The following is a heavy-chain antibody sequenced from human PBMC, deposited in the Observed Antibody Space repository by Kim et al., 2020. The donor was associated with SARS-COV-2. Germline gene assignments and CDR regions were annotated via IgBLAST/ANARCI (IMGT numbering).Heavy chain of an antibody. CDR3: AKGESYDFWSGYRPDAFDI. J-gene: IGHJ3*02. V-gene: IGHV3-30*02. Sequence: GRFTISRDHSKNTLYLQMNSLRAEDTAVYYCAKGESYDFWSGYRPDAFDIWGQGTMVTVSS. D-gene: IGHD3-3*01.